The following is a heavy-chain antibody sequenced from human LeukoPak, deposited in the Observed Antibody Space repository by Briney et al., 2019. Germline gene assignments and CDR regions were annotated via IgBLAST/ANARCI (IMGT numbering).Heavy chain of an antibody. J-gene: IGHJ3*02. CDR3: ATNRQIMILGVVIMPAFGI. V-gene: IGHV1-24*01. D-gene: IGHD3-3*01. Sequence: GASVKVSCKVSGYTLTQLSVHWVRQAPGKGLEWMGGFDVEDGEIIYAQKFQGRVTMTEDTSTDTAYMELSSLRSEDTAVYYCATNRQIMILGVVIMPAFGIWGQGTMVTVSS. CDR1: GYTLTQLS. CDR2: FDVEDGEI.